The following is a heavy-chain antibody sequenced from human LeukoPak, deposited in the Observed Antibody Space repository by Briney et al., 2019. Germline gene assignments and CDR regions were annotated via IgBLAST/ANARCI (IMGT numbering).Heavy chain of an antibody. V-gene: IGHV3-33*01. CDR1: GFIFSSYG. J-gene: IGHJ4*02. CDR3: ARAYYYDSGTYDFDY. D-gene: IGHD3-10*01. Sequence: PGGSLRLSCAASGFIFSSYGMHWVRQAPGKGLEWVAVIWYGGSNKYYADSVKGRFTISRGNSKNTLYLQMNSLRAEDTAVYYCARAYYYDSGTYDFDYWGQGTLVTVSS. CDR2: IWYGGSNK.